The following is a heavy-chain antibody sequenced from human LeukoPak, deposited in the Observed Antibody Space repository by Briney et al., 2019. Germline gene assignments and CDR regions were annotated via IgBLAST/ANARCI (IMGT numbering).Heavy chain of an antibody. D-gene: IGHD3-10*01. Sequence: SVKVSCKASGGTFSSYAISWVRQAPGQGLEWMGGIIPIFGTANYAQKFQGRVTITADKSTGTAYMELSSLRSEDTAVYYCARAVVRGVIITGWFDPWGQGTLVTVSS. CDR1: GGTFSSYA. V-gene: IGHV1-69*06. CDR2: IIPIFGTA. CDR3: ARAVVRGVIITGWFDP. J-gene: IGHJ5*02.